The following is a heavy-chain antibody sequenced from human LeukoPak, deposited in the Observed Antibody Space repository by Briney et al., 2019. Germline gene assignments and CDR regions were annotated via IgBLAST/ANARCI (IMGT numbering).Heavy chain of an antibody. CDR2: INPNSGGT. Sequence: ASVKVSCKASGYTFTSYGISWVRQAPGQGLEWMGWINPNSGGTIYAQKFQGRVTMTTDTSTNTAYMELRSLRSDDTAVYYCARELKTAVSVYYFDYWGQGSLVTVSS. CDR3: ARELKTAVSVYYFDY. V-gene: IGHV1-18*01. CDR1: GYTFTSYG. J-gene: IGHJ4*02. D-gene: IGHD6-19*01.